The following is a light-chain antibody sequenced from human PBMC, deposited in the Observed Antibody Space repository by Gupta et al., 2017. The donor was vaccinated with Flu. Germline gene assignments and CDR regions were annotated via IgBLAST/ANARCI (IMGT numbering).Light chain of an antibody. CDR3: QQESGYPRT. CDR1: QSISVW. V-gene: IGKV1-5*03. Sequence: DIQMTQSPSTLSASVGDRVTITCRATQSISVWLAWYQQKPGKAPNLLIYKASNLESGVPSRFSGSGSGTEFTLTISSLQPDDSATYYCQQESGYPRTFGQGTKVEI. CDR2: KAS. J-gene: IGKJ1*01.